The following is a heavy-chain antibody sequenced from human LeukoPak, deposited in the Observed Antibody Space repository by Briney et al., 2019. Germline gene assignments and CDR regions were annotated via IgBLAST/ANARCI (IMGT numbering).Heavy chain of an antibody. CDR1: GLTFSNYD. V-gene: IGHV3-48*03. D-gene: IGHD5-18*01. CDR2: ISNSGTTV. CDR3: AKGDGYSSPWYFDL. J-gene: IGHJ4*02. Sequence: GGSLRLSCAASGLTFSNYDMNWVRQAPGKGLEWVSYISNSGTTVYHANSVKGRFTISRDNAKNSVSLQLDSLRAEDTAIYYCAKGDGYSSPWYFDLWGQGTLVTVSS.